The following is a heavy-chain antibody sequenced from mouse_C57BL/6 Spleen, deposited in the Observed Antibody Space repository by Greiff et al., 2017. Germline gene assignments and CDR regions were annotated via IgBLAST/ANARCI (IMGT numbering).Heavy chain of an antibody. CDR1: GYAFSSYW. Sequence: VQLQQSGAELVKPGASVKISCKASGYAFSSYWMNWVKQRPGKGLEWIGQIYPGDGDTNYNGKFKGKATLTADKSSSTAYMQLSSLTSEDSAVYFCARGAGGYCAMDYWGQGTSVTVSS. CDR2: IYPGDGDT. CDR3: ARGAGGYCAMDY. D-gene: IGHD1-1*02. V-gene: IGHV1-80*01. J-gene: IGHJ4*01.